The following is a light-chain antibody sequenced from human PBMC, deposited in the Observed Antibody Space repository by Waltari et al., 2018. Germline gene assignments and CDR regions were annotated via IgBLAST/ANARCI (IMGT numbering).Light chain of an antibody. CDR3: SSYTSSYTYV. V-gene: IGLV2-14*03. CDR2: HVR. J-gene: IGLJ1*01. CDR1: SSNVCGYNY. Sequence: QSALTQPASVSGSPGQSITISCTGTSSNVCGYNYVSWYQQHPGKAPKLLIFHVRDRPLGVSSPFSGYNSGNTASLTISGLQTEDEADYYCSSYTSSYTYVFGTGTKITVL.